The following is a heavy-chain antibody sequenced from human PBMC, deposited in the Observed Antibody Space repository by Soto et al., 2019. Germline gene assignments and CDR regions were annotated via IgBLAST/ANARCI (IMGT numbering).Heavy chain of an antibody. V-gene: IGHV3-23*01. CDR1: GFTFSSYA. D-gene: IGHD3-3*01. CDR3: ATDSVAIFRVVTWLDP. CDR2: ISGSAGST. J-gene: IGHJ5*02. Sequence: VGSLRLSCGASGFTFSSYAMSWVRQAPGKGLEWVSAISGSAGSTYYADSVKGRFTISRDNSKNSLYLQMNSPRGEDTPAYYCATDSVAIFRVVTWLDPWGQGTLVTVSS.